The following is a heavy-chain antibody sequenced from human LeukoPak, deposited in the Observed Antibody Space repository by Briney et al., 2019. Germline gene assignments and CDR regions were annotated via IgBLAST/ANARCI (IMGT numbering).Heavy chain of an antibody. J-gene: IGHJ4*02. CDR2: IYHSGSA. Sequence: PSETLSLTCTVSGYSISSGYYWGWIRQPPGKGLEWIGSIYHSGSAHYNPSLKSRVTISVDTSKNQFSLRLSSMTATDTAVYYCVRRLGRPNTGIDFWGQGTPVTVSS. V-gene: IGHV4-38-2*02. CDR1: GYSISSGYY. CDR3: VRRLGRPNTGIDF. D-gene: IGHD2-8*02.